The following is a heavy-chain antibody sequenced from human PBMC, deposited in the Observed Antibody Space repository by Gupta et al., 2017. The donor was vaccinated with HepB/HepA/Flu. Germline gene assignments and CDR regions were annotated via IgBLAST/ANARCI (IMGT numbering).Heavy chain of an antibody. D-gene: IGHD7-27*01. CDR3: ARERAERNWGYDYMDV. CDR1: GFTFSSYG. J-gene: IGHJ6*03. CDR2: IWYDGSNK. Sequence: QVQLVESGGGVVQPGRSLRPSCAASGFTFSSYGMHWVRQATGKGLEWVAVIWYDGSNKYYADSVKGRFTISRDNSKNTLYLKMNSLRAEDTAVYYCARERAERNWGYDYMDVWGKGTTVTVSS. V-gene: IGHV3-33*01.